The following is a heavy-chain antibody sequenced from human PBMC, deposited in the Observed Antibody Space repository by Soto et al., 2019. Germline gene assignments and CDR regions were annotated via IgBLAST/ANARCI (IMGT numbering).Heavy chain of an antibody. CDR2: IYSGGNT. V-gene: IGHV3-66*01. J-gene: IGHJ4*02. CDR3: ARTITIFGEISFDY. CDR1: GFTVSSNY. Sequence: PGGSLRLSCAASGFTVSSNYMSWVRQAPGKGLEWVSVIYSGGNTYYADSVKGRFTISRDNSKNTLYLQMNNLRAEDTAVYYCARTITIFGEISFDYWGQGTLVTVSS. D-gene: IGHD3-3*01.